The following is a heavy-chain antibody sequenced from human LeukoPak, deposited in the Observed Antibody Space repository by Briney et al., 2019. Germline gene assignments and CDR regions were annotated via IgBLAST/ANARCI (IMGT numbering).Heavy chain of an antibody. J-gene: IGHJ4*02. CDR1: GYTHTELF. V-gene: IGHV1-24*01. D-gene: IGHD3-10*01. CDR3: ATGYYYCSGRF. CDR2: FDSEDGET. Sequence: ASVKVSCKVSGYTHTELFMHWVGQARGRGVEGMGGFDSEDGETIYAQKFQGRVTMTEETSTDTAYMELSSLRSEDTAVYYCATGYYYCSGRFWGQGTLVTVSS.